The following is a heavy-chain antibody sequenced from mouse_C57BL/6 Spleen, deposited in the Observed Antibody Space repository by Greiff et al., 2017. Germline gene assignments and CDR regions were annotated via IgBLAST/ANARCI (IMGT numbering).Heavy chain of an antibody. CDR3: ARRGGSSYFDY. J-gene: IGHJ2*01. CDR2: IYPGSGST. CDR1: GYTFTSYW. Sequence: VKLVESGAELVKPGASVKMSCKASGYTFTSYWITWVKQRPGQGLEWIGDIYPGSGSTNYNEKFKSKATLTVDTSSSTAYMQLSSLTSEDSAVYYCARRGGSSYFDYWGQGTTLTVSS. D-gene: IGHD1-1*01. V-gene: IGHV1-55*01.